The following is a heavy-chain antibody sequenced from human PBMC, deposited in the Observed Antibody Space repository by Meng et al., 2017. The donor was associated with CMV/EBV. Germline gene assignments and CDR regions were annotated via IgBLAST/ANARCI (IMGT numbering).Heavy chain of an antibody. Sequence: GSLRLSCTVSGGSISSSSYYWGWIRQSPGKGLEWIGYIYYSGSTNYNPSLKSRVTISVDTSKNQFSLKLSSVTAADTAVYYCARAATIFEYYGMDVWGQGTTVTVSS. J-gene: IGHJ6*02. CDR2: IYYSGST. V-gene: IGHV4-61*05. CDR1: GGSISSSSYY. CDR3: ARAATIFEYYGMDV. D-gene: IGHD3-3*01.